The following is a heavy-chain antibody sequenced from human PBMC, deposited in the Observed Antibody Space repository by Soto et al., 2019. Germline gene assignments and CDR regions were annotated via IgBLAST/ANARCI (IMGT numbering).Heavy chain of an antibody. J-gene: IGHJ6*02. CDR3: ARWGQVVVAATHYYYYGMDV. V-gene: IGHV1-69*13. CDR2: IIPIFGTA. D-gene: IGHD2-15*01. Sequence: ASVNVSCKASGGTFSSYAISWVRQAPGQGLEWMGGIIPIFGTANYAQKFQGRVTITADESTSTAYMELSSLRSEDTAVYYCARWGQVVVAATHYYYYGMDVWGQGTTVTVSS. CDR1: GGTFSSYA.